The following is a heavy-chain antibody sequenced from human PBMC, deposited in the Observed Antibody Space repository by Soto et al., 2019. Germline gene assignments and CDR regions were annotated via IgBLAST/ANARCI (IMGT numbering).Heavy chain of an antibody. CDR3: ARVPRGYSYGYRGAFDI. D-gene: IGHD5-18*01. J-gene: IGHJ3*02. CDR2: IYYSGST. CDR1: GGSISSFFYY. Sequence: TLSLTCTVSGGSISSFFYYWSWIRQHPGKGLEWIGYIYYSGSTYYNPSLKSRVTISVDTSKNQFSLKLSSVTAADTAVYYCARVPRGYSYGYRGAFDIWGQGTMVTVSS. V-gene: IGHV4-31*03.